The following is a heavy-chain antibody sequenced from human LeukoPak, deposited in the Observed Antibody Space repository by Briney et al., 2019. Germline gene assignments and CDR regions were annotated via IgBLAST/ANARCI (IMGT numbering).Heavy chain of an antibody. Sequence: SVKVSCKASXFTFTSSAXXXXXXXXXXXXXXXXXXVVGSGNTNYAQKFQXRVTIXADESTXXXYMELSSLRSEDTAVYYCAIYSSGYYLPERNFDYWGQGTLVTVSS. V-gene: IGHV1-58*01. CDR1: XFTFTSSA. CDR2: XVVGSGNT. D-gene: IGHD3-22*01. CDR3: AIYSSGYYLPERNFDY. J-gene: IGHJ4*02.